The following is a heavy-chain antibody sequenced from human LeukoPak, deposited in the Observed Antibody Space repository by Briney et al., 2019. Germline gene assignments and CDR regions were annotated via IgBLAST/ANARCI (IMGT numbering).Heavy chain of an antibody. CDR1: GGSISSYY. CDR3: ARTVAGTEDY. Sequence: PSENLSLASTVPGGSISSYYWSWIRQPPGKGLEWIGYIYYSGSTNYNPSLKSRVTISVDTSKNQFSLKLSSVTAADTAVYYCARTVAGTEDYWGQGTLVTVSS. CDR2: IYYSGST. D-gene: IGHD6-19*01. V-gene: IGHV4-59*01. J-gene: IGHJ4*02.